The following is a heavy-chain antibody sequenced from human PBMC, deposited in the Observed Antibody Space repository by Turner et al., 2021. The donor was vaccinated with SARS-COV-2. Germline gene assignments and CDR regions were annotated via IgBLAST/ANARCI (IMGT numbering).Heavy chain of an antibody. D-gene: IGHD2-8*01. CDR3: ATDPPYCPNGVCSRWFDP. CDR1: GYTLTELS. V-gene: IGHV1-24*01. Sequence: QVQQVYSGAEAKKPGASVKVSCKVSGYTLTELSMHWVRQAPGKGLEWMGGFDPEDGGTIYAQKFQGRVTMTEDTSTDTAYMDLSSLRSEDTAVYYCATDPPYCPNGVCSRWFDPWGQGTLVTVSS. J-gene: IGHJ5*02. CDR2: FDPEDGGT.